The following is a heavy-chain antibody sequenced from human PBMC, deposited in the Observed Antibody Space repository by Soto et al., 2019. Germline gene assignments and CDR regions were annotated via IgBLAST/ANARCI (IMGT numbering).Heavy chain of an antibody. CDR1: GFTFTSSA. CDR2: IVVGSGNT. J-gene: IGHJ3*02. V-gene: IGHV1-58*01. Sequence: QMQLVQSGPEVKKPGTSVKVSCKASGFTFTSSAVQWVRQARGQRLEWIGWIVVGSGNTNYAQKFQERVTITMDMSTSTAYMELSSLSSEDTAVYYCAAGPDVTIETNFDIWGQGTMVTVSS. CDR3: AAGPDVTIETNFDI. D-gene: IGHD3-10*01.